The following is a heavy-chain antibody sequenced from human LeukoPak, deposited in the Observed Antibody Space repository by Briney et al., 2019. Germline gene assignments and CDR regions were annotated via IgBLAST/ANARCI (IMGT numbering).Heavy chain of an antibody. V-gene: IGHV1-69*05. J-gene: IGHJ4*02. Sequence: GASVKVSCKASGGTFSSYAISWVRQAPGQGLEWMGGIIPIFGTANYAQKFQGRVTITTDESTSTACMELSSLRSEDTAVYYCARGHSVLRYFDWLLPFDYWGQGTLVTVSS. CDR1: GGTFSSYA. CDR2: IIPIFGTA. CDR3: ARGHSVLRYFDWLLPFDY. D-gene: IGHD3-9*01.